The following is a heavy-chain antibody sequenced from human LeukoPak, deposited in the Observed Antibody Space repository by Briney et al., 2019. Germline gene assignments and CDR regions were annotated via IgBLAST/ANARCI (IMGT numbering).Heavy chain of an antibody. CDR3: AKYRQHLDY. CDR1: GFTFDDYA. CDR2: INDNGGST. J-gene: IGHJ4*02. V-gene: IGHV3-23*01. Sequence: GGSLILSCAASGFTFDDYAMHWVRQAPGKGLEWVSGINDNGGSTYYADSVKGRFTISRDNSKNTLYLQMNSLRADDTAVYYCAKYRQHLDYWGQGTLVTVSS. D-gene: IGHD6-13*01.